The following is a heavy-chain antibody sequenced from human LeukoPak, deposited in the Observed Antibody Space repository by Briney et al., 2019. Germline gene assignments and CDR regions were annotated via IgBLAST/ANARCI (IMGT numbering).Heavy chain of an antibody. CDR3: AKVQRTYCDFWSGPTRPHYFDY. CDR1: GFTFSSYS. Sequence: GGSLRLSCAASGFTFSSYSMNWVRQAPGKGLEWVSSISSSSSYIYYADSVKGRFTISRDNAKNSLYLQMNSLRAEDTAVYYCAKVQRTYCDFWSGPTRPHYFDYWGQGTLVTVPS. CDR2: ISSSSSYI. D-gene: IGHD3-3*01. J-gene: IGHJ4*02. V-gene: IGHV3-21*01.